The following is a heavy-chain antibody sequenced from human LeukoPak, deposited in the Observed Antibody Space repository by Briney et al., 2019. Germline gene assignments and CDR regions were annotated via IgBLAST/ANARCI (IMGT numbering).Heavy chain of an antibody. Sequence: GGFLRLSCAASRFTFSDYYMSWVRQAPGEGLEWVSAISGSGGSTYHADSVKGRFTISRDNSKNTLYLQMNSLRAEDTAVYYCAKDHFGDYFSIGAFDIWGQGTMVIVSS. J-gene: IGHJ3*02. CDR2: ISGSGGST. V-gene: IGHV3-23*01. CDR1: RFTFSDYY. CDR3: AKDHFGDYFSIGAFDI. D-gene: IGHD4-17*01.